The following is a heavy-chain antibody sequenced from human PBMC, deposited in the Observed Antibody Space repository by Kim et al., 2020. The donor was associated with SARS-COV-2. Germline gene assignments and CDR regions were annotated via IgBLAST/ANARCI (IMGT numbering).Heavy chain of an antibody. Sequence: GGSLRLSCGGSGFIFSDAWMSWVRQPPGKGLEWIGRIRSKRDGGTADYAAPVEGRFSISRDDLENTMSLYMNSLKIEDTAMYYCTKVGGTGGGNWGQGTL. CDR3: TKVGGTGGGN. CDR2: IRSKRDGGTA. D-gene: IGHD6-19*01. CDR1: GFIFSDAW. J-gene: IGHJ1*01. V-gene: IGHV3-15*01.